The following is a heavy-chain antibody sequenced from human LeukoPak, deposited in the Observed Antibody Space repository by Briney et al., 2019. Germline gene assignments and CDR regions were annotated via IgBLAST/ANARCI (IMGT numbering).Heavy chain of an antibody. D-gene: IGHD6-19*01. Sequence: PGGSLRLSCAASGFTFSSCGMHWVRQAPGKGLEWVAVISYDGSNKYYADSVKGRFTISRDNSKNTLYLQMISLRAEDTAVYYCARVGSYDAFDIWGQGTMVTVSS. CDR2: ISYDGSNK. V-gene: IGHV3-30*03. J-gene: IGHJ3*02. CDR1: GFTFSSCG. CDR3: ARVGSYDAFDI.